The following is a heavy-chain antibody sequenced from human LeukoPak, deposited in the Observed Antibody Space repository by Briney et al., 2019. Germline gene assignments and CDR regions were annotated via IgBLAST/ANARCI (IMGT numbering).Heavy chain of an antibody. CDR2: IYYSGST. CDR3: ARGPNIVVVTASYWYFDL. V-gene: IGHV4-59*01. J-gene: IGHJ2*01. CDR1: GGSISSYY. Sequence: SETLSLTCTVSGGSISSYYWSWIRQPPGQGLEWIGYIYYSGSTNYNPSPKSRVTISVDTSKNQFSLKLSSVTAADTAVYYCARGPNIVVVTASYWYFDLWGRGTLVTVSS. D-gene: IGHD2-21*02.